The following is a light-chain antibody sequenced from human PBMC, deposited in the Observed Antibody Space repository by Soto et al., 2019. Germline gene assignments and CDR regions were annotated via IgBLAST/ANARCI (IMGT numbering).Light chain of an antibody. CDR3: SSYTSSITLV. CDR1: SSDVGGYNY. CDR2: DVN. V-gene: IGLV2-14*01. Sequence: QSALTQSASVSGSPGQSITISCTGTSSDVGGYNYVSWYQQHPGKAPKLMIYDVNNRPSGVSNRFSGSKSGNTASLTISGLQAEDEGDYYCSSYTSSITLVFGGGTQLTVL. J-gene: IGLJ7*01.